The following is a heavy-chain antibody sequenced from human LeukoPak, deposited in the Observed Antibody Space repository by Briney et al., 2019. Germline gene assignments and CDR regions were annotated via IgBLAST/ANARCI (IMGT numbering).Heavy chain of an antibody. CDR2: ISYDGSNK. CDR1: GFTFRSYA. CDR3: ARDAGPIFGGSIGYMDV. J-gene: IGHJ6*03. V-gene: IGHV3-30*01. Sequence: GRSLRLSCAASGFTFRSYAMHWVRQAPGKGLKWVAVISYDGSNKYYADSVKGRFTISRDNSKNTLYLQMNSLRAEDTAVYYCARDAGPIFGGSIGYMDVWGKGTTVTVSS. D-gene: IGHD3-3*01.